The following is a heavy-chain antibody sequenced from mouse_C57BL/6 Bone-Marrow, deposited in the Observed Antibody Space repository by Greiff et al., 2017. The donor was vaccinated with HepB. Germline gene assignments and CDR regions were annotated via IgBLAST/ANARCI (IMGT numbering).Heavy chain of an antibody. CDR1: GYSITSGYY. CDR2: ISYDGSN. Sequence: DVKLQESGPGLVKPSQSLSLTCSVTGYSITSGYYWNWIRQFPGNKLEWMGYISYDGSNNYNPSLNNRISITRDTSKNQFFLKLNSVTTEDTATYYCARGRRDWFAYWGQGTLVTVSA. V-gene: IGHV3-6*01. CDR3: ARGRRDWFAY. J-gene: IGHJ3*01.